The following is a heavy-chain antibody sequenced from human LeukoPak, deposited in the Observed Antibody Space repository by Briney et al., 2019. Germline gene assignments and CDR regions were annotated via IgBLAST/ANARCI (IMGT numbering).Heavy chain of an antibody. Sequence: GGSLRLSCAASGFTFSSYEMNWVRQAPGKGLEGVSYISSSGSTIYYADSVKGRFTISRDNAKNSLYLQMNSLRAEDTAVYYCAREGPRMYYDILTGHNAFDIWGQGTMVTVSS. CDR2: ISSSGSTI. J-gene: IGHJ3*02. CDR1: GFTFSSYE. CDR3: AREGPRMYYDILTGHNAFDI. D-gene: IGHD3-9*01. V-gene: IGHV3-48*03.